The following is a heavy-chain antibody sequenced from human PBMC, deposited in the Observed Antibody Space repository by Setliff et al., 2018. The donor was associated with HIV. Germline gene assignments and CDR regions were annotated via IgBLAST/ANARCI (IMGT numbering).Heavy chain of an antibody. D-gene: IGHD2-2*01. J-gene: IGHJ6*03. CDR1: GFTFSNYG. CDR3: AKEQVPAAIHFHYYYMDV. Sequence: AGSLRLSCAASGFTFSNYGMHWVRQAPGKGLEWVSVIWYDANNNYYADSVKGRFTISRDNSKNTLYLQMNSRRAEDTAVYYCAKEQVPAAIHFHYYYMDVWGKGTTVTVSS. CDR2: IWYDANNN. V-gene: IGHV3-33*06.